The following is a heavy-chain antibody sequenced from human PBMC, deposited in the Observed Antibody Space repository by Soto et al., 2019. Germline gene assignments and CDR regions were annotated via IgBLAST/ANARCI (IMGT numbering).Heavy chain of an antibody. CDR2: INPNSGGT. CDR3: ARGDVRVVASFDP. Sequence: GASVKVSCKASGYTFTDYYIHWVRQAPGQGLEWMGWINPNSGGTNYAQKFQGRVTVTRDTSISTAYMELSRLISDDTAVYYCARGDVRVVASFDPWGQGALVTRLL. V-gene: IGHV1-2*02. D-gene: IGHD2-15*01. J-gene: IGHJ5*02. CDR1: GYTFTDYY.